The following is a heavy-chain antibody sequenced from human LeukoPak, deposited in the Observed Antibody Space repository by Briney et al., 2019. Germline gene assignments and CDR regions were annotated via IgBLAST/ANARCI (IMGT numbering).Heavy chain of an antibody. CDR1: GFTFSSYW. D-gene: IGHD3-9*01. V-gene: IGHV3-7*01. J-gene: IGHJ4*02. CDR2: IKQDGSEK. Sequence: GGSLRLSCAASGFTFSSYWMSWVRQAPGKGLEWVANIKQDGSEKYYVDSVKGRFTISRDNAKNTLYLQMNSLRAEDTAVYYCASGGPYYDILTGSLRLGCWGQGTLVTVSS. CDR3: ASGGPYYDILTGSLRLGC.